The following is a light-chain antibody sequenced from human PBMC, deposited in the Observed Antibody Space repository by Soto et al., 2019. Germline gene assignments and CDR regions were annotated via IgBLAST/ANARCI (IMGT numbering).Light chain of an antibody. J-gene: IGLJ1*01. CDR2: NNN. CDR1: SSNIGSNT. V-gene: IGLV1-44*01. CDR3: AAWDDSLNGLV. Sequence: QSVLTQPPSVSRTPGQRVTISCSGSSSNIGSNTVNWYQQLPGTAPKLLIYNNNQRPSGVPDRFSGSKSGTSASLAISGLQSEDEAHYYCAAWDDSLNGLVFGTGTKLTIL.